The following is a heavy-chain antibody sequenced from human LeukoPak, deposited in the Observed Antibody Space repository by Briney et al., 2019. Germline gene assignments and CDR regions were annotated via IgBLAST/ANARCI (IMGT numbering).Heavy chain of an antibody. CDR3: ARHDWFDP. CDR1: GSTVSGDY. CDR2: IYSGGST. J-gene: IGHJ5*02. Sequence: GGSLRLSCEVSGSTVSGDYISWVRQAPGKGLEWVSVIYSGGSTYYADSVKGRFTISRDNSKKTLYLQMNSLRAEDTAVYYCARHDWFDPWGQGTLVTVSS. V-gene: IGHV3-53*01. D-gene: IGHD3-3*01.